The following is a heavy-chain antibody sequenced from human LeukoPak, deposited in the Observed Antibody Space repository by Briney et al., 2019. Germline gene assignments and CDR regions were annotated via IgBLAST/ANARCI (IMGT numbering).Heavy chain of an antibody. CDR3: ARDVGNDSSGYYYVGHWLDP. J-gene: IGHJ5*02. CDR2: IYYSGST. Sequence: SETLSLTCTVSGGSISSYYWSWIRQPPGKGLEWIGYIYYSGSTNYNPSLKSRVTISVDTSKNQFSLKLSSVTAADTAVYYCARDVGNDSSGYYYVGHWLDPWGQGTLVTVSS. CDR1: GGSISSYY. V-gene: IGHV4-59*01. D-gene: IGHD3-22*01.